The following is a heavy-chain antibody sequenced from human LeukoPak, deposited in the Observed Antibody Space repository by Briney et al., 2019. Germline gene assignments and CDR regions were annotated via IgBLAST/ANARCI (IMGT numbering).Heavy chain of an antibody. D-gene: IGHD6-19*01. J-gene: IGHJ6*02. CDR1: GFTFSSYA. Sequence: GGSLRLSCAASGFTFSSYAMSWVRQAPGKGLEWVSAISGSGGSTYYADSVKGRFTISRDNSKNTLYLQMNSLRAEDTAVYYCAKGGSGWQGYYYYGMDVWGQGTTVTVSS. V-gene: IGHV3-23*01. CDR2: ISGSGGST. CDR3: AKGGSGWQGYYYYGMDV.